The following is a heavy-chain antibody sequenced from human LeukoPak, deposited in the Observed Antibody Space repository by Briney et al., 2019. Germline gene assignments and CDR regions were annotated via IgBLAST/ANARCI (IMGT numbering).Heavy chain of an antibody. V-gene: IGHV4-59*01. D-gene: IGHD6-13*01. J-gene: IGHJ5*02. CDR3: ARGPVAAGWFDP. Sequence: SETLSLTCSVSGTSISRYYWSWIRQPPGKGLEWIGYIYYSETTNYNPSLKSRVTMSVDTSENQFSLKLDSVTAADTAVYYCARGPVAAGWFDPWGQGTLVTVSS. CDR1: GTSISRYY. CDR2: IYYSETT.